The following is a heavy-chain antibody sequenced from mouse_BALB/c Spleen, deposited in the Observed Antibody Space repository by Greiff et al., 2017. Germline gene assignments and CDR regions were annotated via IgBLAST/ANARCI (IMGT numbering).Heavy chain of an antibody. CDR2: INPSTGYT. CDR1: GYTFTSYW. CDR3: ARLITNYFDY. D-gene: IGHD2-4*01. Sequence: VKLMESGAELAKPGASVKMSCKASGYTFTSYWMHWVKQRPGQGLEWIGYINPSTGYTEYNQKFKDKATLTADKSSSTAYMQLSSLTSEDSAVYYCARLITNYFDYWGQGTTLTVSS. J-gene: IGHJ2*01. V-gene: IGHV1-7*01.